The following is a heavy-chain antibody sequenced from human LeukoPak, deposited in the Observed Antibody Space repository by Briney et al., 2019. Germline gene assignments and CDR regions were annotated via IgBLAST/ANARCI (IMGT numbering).Heavy chain of an antibody. CDR3: AKDAQRGFDYRNSLDK. CDR2: IWSDGTNT. J-gene: IGHJ4*02. V-gene: IGHV3-33*06. D-gene: IGHD4-11*01. CDR1: GFTFSHYG. Sequence: GGSLRLSCATSGFTFSHYGMHWVRQAPGKGPEWVAVIWSDGTNTYYGDPVKGRFTISRDNFQRTVYLQMNSLRAEDTAVYYCAKDAQRGFDYRNSLDKWGQGTLVTVSS.